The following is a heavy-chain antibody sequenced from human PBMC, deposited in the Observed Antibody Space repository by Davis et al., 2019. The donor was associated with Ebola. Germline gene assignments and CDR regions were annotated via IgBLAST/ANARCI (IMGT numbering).Heavy chain of an antibody. CDR1: GFTFSSYA. CDR2: ISGSSFYT. J-gene: IGHJ3*01. CDR3: AGGKDSTGWYGDDAFDF. D-gene: IGHD6-19*01. Sequence: GESLKISCAASGFTFSSYAMHWVRQAPGKGLEWVSSISGSSFYTYYSNSVKGRFSISRDNAKNSLYLQMNSLRPEDTAVYYCAGGKDSTGWYGDDAFDFWGPGTMVTVSS. V-gene: IGHV3-21*01.